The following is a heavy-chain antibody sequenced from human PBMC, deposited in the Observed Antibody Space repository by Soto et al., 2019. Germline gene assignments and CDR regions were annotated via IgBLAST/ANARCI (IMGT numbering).Heavy chain of an antibody. CDR2: VYWDDDK. CDR3: AHMIDGAFFDH. Sequence: QVTLKESGPTLVKPTQTLTLTCTFSGVSLSTSGMGVGWIRQPPGKALEWLALVYWDDDKRYSPSLKSRLTITKDTSKNQVALTMTYMDPGDTATYYCAHMIDGAFFDHWGQGTLVTVSS. V-gene: IGHV2-5*02. J-gene: IGHJ4*02. CDR1: GVSLSTSGMG. D-gene: IGHD2-21*01.